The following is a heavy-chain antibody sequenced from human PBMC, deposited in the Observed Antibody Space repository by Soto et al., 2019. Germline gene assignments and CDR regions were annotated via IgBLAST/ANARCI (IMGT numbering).Heavy chain of an antibody. CDR3: ARQWGRPAYTYCSGMDD. V-gene: IGHV4-39*01. Sequence: PSETLSLTCSVSGGSINSRSYYWGWIRQPPGEGLEWIGNIYYSGATYLSPSLKSRVTISVDTSKNQFSLSLSSVTAADMAVYYCARQWGRPAYTYCSGMDDGGPGTTLTVYS. D-gene: IGHD3-16*01. J-gene: IGHJ6*02. CDR1: GGSINSRSYY. CDR2: IYYSGAT.